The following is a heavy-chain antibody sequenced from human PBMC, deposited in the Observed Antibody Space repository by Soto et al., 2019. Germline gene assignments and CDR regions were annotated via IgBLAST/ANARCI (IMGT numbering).Heavy chain of an antibody. J-gene: IGHJ4*02. CDR1: GASISSGGYY. Sequence: SETLSLTCTVSGASISSGGYYWSWIRQHPGKGLEWIGYIYNSGATYYNPSLRSRVSISVDTSKKQLSLKLTSVTAADTAVYYCASLAYCGGDCWAYFDFWGQGTLVTVSS. V-gene: IGHV4-31*03. D-gene: IGHD2-21*01. CDR3: ASLAYCGGDCWAYFDF. CDR2: IYNSGAT.